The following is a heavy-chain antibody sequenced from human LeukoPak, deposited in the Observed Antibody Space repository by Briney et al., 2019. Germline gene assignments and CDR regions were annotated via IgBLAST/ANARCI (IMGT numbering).Heavy chain of an antibody. V-gene: IGHV1-2*02. J-gene: IGHJ4*02. D-gene: IGHD3-10*01. CDR3: ARDLGDLGGY. CDR1: GYTFTSYG. CDR2: INPNSGGT. Sequence: ASVKVSCKASGYTFTSYGISWVRQAPGQGPEWMGWINPNSGGTNYAQKFQGRVTMTRDTSISTAYMELSRLRSDDTAVYYCARDLGDLGGYWGQGTLVTVSS.